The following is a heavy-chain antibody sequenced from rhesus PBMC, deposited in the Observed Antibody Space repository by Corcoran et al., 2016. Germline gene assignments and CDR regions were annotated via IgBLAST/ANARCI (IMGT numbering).Heavy chain of an antibody. CDR3: ARSPYSWNTNFDY. J-gene: IGHJ4*01. V-gene: IGHV4-169*01. Sequence: QLQLQESGPGLVKPSETLSVTCAVSGGSISSSYWSWIRQAPGKGLEWIGYVYGSGRSTNSNPSLKSQVTLSVDTSKNQLSLKLSSMTAADTAVYCCARSPYSWNTNFDYWGQGVLVTVSS. D-gene: IGHD1-20*01. CDR1: GGSISSSY. CDR2: VYGSGRST.